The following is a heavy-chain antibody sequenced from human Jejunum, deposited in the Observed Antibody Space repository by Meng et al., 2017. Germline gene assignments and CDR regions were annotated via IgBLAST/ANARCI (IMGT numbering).Heavy chain of an antibody. CDR1: GGTTNNYF. CDR2: IHYTGST. Sequence: SETLSLTCTVSGGTTNNYFWSWIRQPPGMGLEWIGYIHYTGSTNYNPSLKSRVTISVDTSKNQFSLKLSSVTAADTAVYYCARYYCPTGGCYNFDLWGQGTLVTVSS. D-gene: IGHD2-8*01. CDR3: ARYYCPTGGCYNFDL. V-gene: IGHV4-59*01. J-gene: IGHJ4*02.